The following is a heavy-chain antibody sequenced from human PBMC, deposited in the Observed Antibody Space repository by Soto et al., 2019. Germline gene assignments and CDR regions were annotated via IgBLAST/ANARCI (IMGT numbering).Heavy chain of an antibody. CDR2: ISTYNGNT. D-gene: IGHD3-10*01. Sequence: ASVKVSCKASCFSLTNYVIVWVRQAPGQGLELMGWISTYNGNTDYAQKFQGRVTMTADTSTSTAYMELSSPKPEDTALYHCATGGGFGKWGHTSPFSYGMDDWGQGPAVTVSS. CDR1: CFSLTNYV. V-gene: IGHV1-18*01. CDR3: ATGGGFGKWGHTSPFSYGMDD. J-gene: IGHJ6*02.